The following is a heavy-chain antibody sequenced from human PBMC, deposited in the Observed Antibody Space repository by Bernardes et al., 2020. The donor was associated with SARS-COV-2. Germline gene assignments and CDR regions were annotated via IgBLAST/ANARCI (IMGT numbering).Heavy chain of an antibody. V-gene: IGHV4-34*01. Sequence: SETLSLTCVVYGGSFSGYYWSWVRQPPGKGLEWIGEISHSGSTNYNPSLKSRVTISLDTSKNQFSLKLSSVTATDTAMYYCARQGWGISGIYDAFDIWGQGTMVTVSS. CDR2: ISHSGST. D-gene: IGHD1-20*01. J-gene: IGHJ3*02. CDR1: GGSFSGYY. CDR3: ARQGWGISGIYDAFDI.